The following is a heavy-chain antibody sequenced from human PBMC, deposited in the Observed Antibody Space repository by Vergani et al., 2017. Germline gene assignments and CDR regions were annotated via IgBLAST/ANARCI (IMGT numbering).Heavy chain of an antibody. CDR2: ISHSGGA. CDR3: ARTASFILRYFHWAL. J-gene: IGHJ4*02. CDR1: GGSITSSSYY. D-gene: IGHD3-9*01. Sequence: QLHLQESGPGLVKPSETLSLTCTVSGGSITSSSYYWGWIRQPPGKGLEWIGNISHSGGAYYNPSLKGRVTISVDTSKNQFSLEVTSVTAADTAIYFCARTASFILRYFHWALWGQGTLVTVSS. V-gene: IGHV4-39*01.